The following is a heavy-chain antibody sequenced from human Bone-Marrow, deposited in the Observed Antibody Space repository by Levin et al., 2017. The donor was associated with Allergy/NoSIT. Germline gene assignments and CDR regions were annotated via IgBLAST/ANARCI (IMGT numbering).Heavy chain of an antibody. CDR1: GFTVGDYA. V-gene: IGHV3-49*05. CDR2: IRSNAYGGTT. J-gene: IGHJ5*02. Sequence: KAGGSLRLSCTASGFTVGDYAFSWFRQAPGKGLEWVGFIRSNAYGGTTEYAASVEGRFTISRDDSKSIAYLYMNSLKTEDTAVYYCSRDLNTAMVGSGVDWFDPWGQGTLVTVSS. D-gene: IGHD5-18*01. CDR3: SRDLNTAMVGSGVDWFDP.